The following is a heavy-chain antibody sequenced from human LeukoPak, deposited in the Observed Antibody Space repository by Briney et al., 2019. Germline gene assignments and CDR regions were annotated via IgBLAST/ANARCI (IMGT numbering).Heavy chain of an antibody. J-gene: IGHJ6*02. D-gene: IGHD3-3*01. CDR2: INPNSGGT. CDR3: ASGLYDFWSGYSYYYGMDV. V-gene: IGHV1-2*02. Sequence: ASVKVSCKASGYTFTGYYMHWVRQAPGQGLEWMGWINPNSGGTNYAQKFQGRVTMTRDTSISTAYMELSRLRSDDTAVHYCASGLYDFWSGYSYYYGMDVWGQGTTVTVSS. CDR1: GYTFTGYY.